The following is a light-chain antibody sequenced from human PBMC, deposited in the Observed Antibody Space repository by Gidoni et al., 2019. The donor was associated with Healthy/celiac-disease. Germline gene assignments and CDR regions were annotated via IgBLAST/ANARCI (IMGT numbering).Light chain of an antibody. CDR3: QQYYSTPLT. CDR2: WAS. Sequence: DIVMTQSPDSLAVSLGERATINCQSSQSVLYSSNNKNYLAWYQQKPGQPPKLLIYWASTRESGVPDRFSGSGSGTDFTLTISSLQAEDVAVYYCQQYYSTPLTFXEXTKVEIK. CDR1: QSVLYSSNNKNY. V-gene: IGKV4-1*01. J-gene: IGKJ4*01.